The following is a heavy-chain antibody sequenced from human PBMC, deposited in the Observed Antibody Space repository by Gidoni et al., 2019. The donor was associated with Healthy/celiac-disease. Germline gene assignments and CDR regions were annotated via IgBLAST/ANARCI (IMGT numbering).Heavy chain of an antibody. CDR3: ARVPIAVAGRYFDY. Sequence: EVQLVESGGGLVQPGGSLRLSCAASGFTFSSYWMSWVRQAPGKGLEWVANIKQDGSEKYYVDSVKGRFTISRDNAKNSLYLQMNSLRAEDTAVYYCARVPIAVAGRYFDYWGQGTLVTVSS. J-gene: IGHJ4*02. CDR1: GFTFSSYW. D-gene: IGHD6-19*01. CDR2: IKQDGSEK. V-gene: IGHV3-7*01.